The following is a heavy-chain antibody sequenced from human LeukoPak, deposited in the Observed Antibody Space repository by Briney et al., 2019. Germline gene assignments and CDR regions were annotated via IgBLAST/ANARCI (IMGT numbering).Heavy chain of an antibody. D-gene: IGHD3-10*01. V-gene: IGHV1-69*05. CDR2: IIPIFGTA. Sequence: ASVKVSCKASGGTFSSYAISWVRQAPGQGLEWMGRIIPIFGTANYAQKFQGRVTITTDESTSTAYMELSSLRSEDTAVYYCARELFGLGSYYRPWGQGTLVTVSS. CDR1: GGTFSSYA. J-gene: IGHJ5*02. CDR3: ARELFGLGSYYRP.